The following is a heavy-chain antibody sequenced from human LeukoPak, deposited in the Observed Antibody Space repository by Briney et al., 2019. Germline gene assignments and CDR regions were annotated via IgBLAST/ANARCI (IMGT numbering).Heavy chain of an antibody. CDR1: GFTFSDYY. Sequence: GGSLRLSCAASGFTFSDYYMSWIRQAPGKGLEWVSYISSSSSYIYYADSVKGRFTTSRDNAKNSLYLQMNSLRAEDTAVYYCARHYDSNSYGPGYWGQGTLVTVSS. CDR2: ISSSSSYI. J-gene: IGHJ4*02. CDR3: ARHYDSNSYGPGY. V-gene: IGHV3-11*06. D-gene: IGHD3-22*01.